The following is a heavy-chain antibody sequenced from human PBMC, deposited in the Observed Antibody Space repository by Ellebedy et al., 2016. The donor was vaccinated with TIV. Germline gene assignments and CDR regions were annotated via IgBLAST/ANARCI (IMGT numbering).Heavy chain of an antibody. CDR1: GFTFSKHA. J-gene: IGHJ4*02. CDR2: VSDDGFST. V-gene: IGHV3-23*01. D-gene: IGHD5/OR15-5a*01. CDR3: VKDPVYGVDY. Sequence: GESLKISCAASGFTFSKHAMSWVRQAPGKGLEWISGVSDDGFSTYNADSVKGRFTISRDNSKNTLYLQMNSLRAEDTAVYYCVKDPVYGVDYWGQGTLVTVSS.